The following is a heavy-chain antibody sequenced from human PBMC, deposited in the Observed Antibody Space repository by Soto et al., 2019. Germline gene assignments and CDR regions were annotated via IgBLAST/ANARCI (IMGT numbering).Heavy chain of an antibody. CDR2: IIPILGST. J-gene: IGHJ5*02. CDR3: AKKNPHGDSNKAWLDP. CDR1: GGTFVSSA. V-gene: IGHV1-69*01. Sequence: QVQLLQPGAELREPGSSVRVSCTPSGGTFVSSAFAWVRQAPGGKIEWMGGIIPILGSTKYAEKFLGRLTIRADDSSRTAYLELSSLTFDDTAVYFCAKKNPHGDSNKAWLDPWGQGTLVTVST. D-gene: IGHD2-8*01.